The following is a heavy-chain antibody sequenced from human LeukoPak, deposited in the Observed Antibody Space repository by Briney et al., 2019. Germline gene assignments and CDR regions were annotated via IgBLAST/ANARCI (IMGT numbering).Heavy chain of an antibody. CDR1: GGSFSGYY. J-gene: IGHJ5*02. CDR3: ARGREVVPALAQNLLGAAMSSLASPGRGTDQRENNWFDP. D-gene: IGHD2-2*01. Sequence: SETLSLTCAVYGGSFSGYYWSWIRQPPGKGLEWIGEINHSGRTNYNPSLKSRVTLSVDTSKNQFSLKLSSVTAADTAVYYCARGREVVPALAQNLLGAAMSSLASPGRGTDQRENNWFDPWGQGTLVTVSS. CDR2: INHSGRT. V-gene: IGHV4-34*01.